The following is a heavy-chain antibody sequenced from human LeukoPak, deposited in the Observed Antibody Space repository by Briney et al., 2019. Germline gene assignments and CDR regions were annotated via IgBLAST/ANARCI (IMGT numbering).Heavy chain of an antibody. V-gene: IGHV4-34*01. D-gene: IGHD6-19*01. Sequence: PSETLSLTCAVYGGSFSGYYWSWIRQPPGKGLEWIGEINHSGSTNYNPSLKSRVTISVDTSKNQFSLKLSSVTAADTAVYYCARSEIAVAGNDAFDIWGHGTMVTVSS. CDR3: ARSEIAVAGNDAFDI. J-gene: IGHJ3*02. CDR1: GGSFSGYY. CDR2: INHSGST.